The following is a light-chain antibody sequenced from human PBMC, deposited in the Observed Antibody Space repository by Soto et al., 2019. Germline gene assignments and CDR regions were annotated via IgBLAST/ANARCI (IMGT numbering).Light chain of an antibody. J-gene: IGKJ1*01. V-gene: IGKV1-5*01. Sequence: DIQMTQSPSTVSAYVGDSFASSCRASQSISNWLAWYQQKPGTAPKVLIYHASNLQSGVPSRFSGSGSGTEFTLTISSLQPDDFATYYCQQYNSYSFGQGTKVDIK. CDR1: QSISNW. CDR3: QQYNSYS. CDR2: HAS.